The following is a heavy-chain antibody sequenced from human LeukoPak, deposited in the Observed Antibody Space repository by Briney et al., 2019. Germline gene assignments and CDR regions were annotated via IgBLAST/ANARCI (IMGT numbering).Heavy chain of an antibody. D-gene: IGHD3-10*02. J-gene: IGHJ6*04. Sequence: GGSLRLSCVASGFTFSRYWMSWVRQAPGKGLEWVANINQDGSEMYFVDSVRGRFTVSRDNAKNSLYLQMNSLRADDTAVYYCAELGITMIGGLWGKGTTVTISS. CDR2: INQDGSEM. CDR1: GFTFSRYW. V-gene: IGHV3-7*01. CDR3: AELGITMIGGL.